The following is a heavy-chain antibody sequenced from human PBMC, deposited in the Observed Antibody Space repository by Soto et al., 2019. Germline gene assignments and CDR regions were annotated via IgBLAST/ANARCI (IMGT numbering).Heavy chain of an antibody. J-gene: IGHJ3*01. CDR2: ISGAGANT. Sequence: EVQLVESGGGLVQPGGSLRLSCAASGFTFNNFALTWVRQAPGKGLEWVSTISGAGANTYYADSVKGRFTISRDNSKNMLYLQMFSLRAEDTAVYFCAKDRDVVVVIAAAATGAFDVWGQGTMVTVSS. CDR3: AKDRDVVVVIAAAATGAFDV. D-gene: IGHD2-15*01. CDR1: GFTFNNFA. V-gene: IGHV3-23*04.